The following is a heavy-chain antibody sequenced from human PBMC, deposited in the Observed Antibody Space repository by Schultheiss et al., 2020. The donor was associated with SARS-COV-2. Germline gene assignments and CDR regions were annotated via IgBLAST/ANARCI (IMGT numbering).Heavy chain of an antibody. V-gene: IGHV1-46*01. J-gene: IGHJ6*02. CDR3: ARVLEGMTPSSYYYYGMDV. D-gene: IGHD3-3*01. CDR2: INPSDGST. CDR1: GYTFTSYY. Sequence: GESLKISCKASGYTFTSYYMYWVRQAPGQGLEWMGIINPSDGSTNYAQKFQGRVTMTRDTSISTAYMELSRLRSDDTAMYYCARVLEGMTPSSYYYYGMDVWGQGTTVTVSS.